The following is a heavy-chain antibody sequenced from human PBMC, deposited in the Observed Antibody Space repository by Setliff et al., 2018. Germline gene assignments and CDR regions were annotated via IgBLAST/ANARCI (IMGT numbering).Heavy chain of an antibody. J-gene: IGHJ5*02. Sequence: GASVKVSCKASGYTFTSYAMHWARQAPGQRLEWMGWINAGNGNTKYSQKFQGRVTITRDTSANTAYMELSSLRSEDTAVYYCARDTYIGDFWSGYYIQGQFDPWGQGTLVTVSS. CDR1: GYTFTSYA. D-gene: IGHD3-3*01. CDR2: INAGNGNT. V-gene: IGHV1-3*01. CDR3: ARDTYIGDFWSGYYIQGQFDP.